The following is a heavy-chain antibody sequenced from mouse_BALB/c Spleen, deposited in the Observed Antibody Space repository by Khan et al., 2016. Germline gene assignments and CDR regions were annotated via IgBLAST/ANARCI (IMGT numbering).Heavy chain of an antibody. D-gene: IGHD3-1*01. CDR3: TRSGEDLMEY. CDR2: IDPANGNT. Sequence: VQLKESGAELVRPGASVKLSCTASGFNIKDTYIHWVKQRPEQGLEWIARIDPANGNTKYDPQFQGKATIKADTSSNTAYLHLSSLTSEDTAVYYCTRSGEDLMEYWGQGTSVTVSS. V-gene: IGHV14-3*02. J-gene: IGHJ4*01. CDR1: GFNIKDTY.